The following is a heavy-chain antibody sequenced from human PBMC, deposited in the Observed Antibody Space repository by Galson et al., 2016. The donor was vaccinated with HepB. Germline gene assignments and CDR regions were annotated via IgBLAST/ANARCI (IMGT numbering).Heavy chain of an antibody. J-gene: IGHJ4*02. Sequence: SVKVSCKASGGSFSNYVISWVRQAPGQGLEWMGGIIPVFGTVNYAQKLQGRVTITADKSTSTAYMELSSLRSEDTAVDYCAREVVTFGGVIYDYWGQGTLVTVSS. D-gene: IGHD3-16*02. CDR1: GGSFSNYV. CDR2: IIPVFGTV. V-gene: IGHV1-69*06. CDR3: AREVVTFGGVIYDY.